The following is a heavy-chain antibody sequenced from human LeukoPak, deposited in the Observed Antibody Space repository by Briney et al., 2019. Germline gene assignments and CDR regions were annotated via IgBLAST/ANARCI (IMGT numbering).Heavy chain of an antibody. CDR3: AKTGFQWGEYFYYMDV. CDR1: GFTFSTSW. J-gene: IGHJ6*03. Sequence: TGGSLRLSCAASGFTFSTSWMSWVRQVPGTGLEWVAFIRHDGSSIYYVDSVKGRFTISRDNSKNTLYLQMNSLIPEDTAVYYCAKTGFQWGEYFYYMDVWGKGTTVTVSS. CDR2: IRHDGSSI. D-gene: IGHD1-14*01. V-gene: IGHV3-30*02.